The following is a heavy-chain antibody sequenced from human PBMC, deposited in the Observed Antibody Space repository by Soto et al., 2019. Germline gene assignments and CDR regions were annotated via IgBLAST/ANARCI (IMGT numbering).Heavy chain of an antibody. D-gene: IGHD2-15*01. J-gene: IGHJ3*02. CDR3: ARRVAYCSGGSCYPDAFDI. Sequence: PGESLKISCKGSGYSFTSYWIGWVRQIPGKGLEWMGIIYPGDSDTRYSPSFQGQVTISADKSISTAYLQWSSLKASDTAMYYCARRVAYCSGGSCYPDAFDIWAQRTTVTVSS. CDR2: IYPGDSDT. CDR1: GYSFTSYW. V-gene: IGHV5-51*01.